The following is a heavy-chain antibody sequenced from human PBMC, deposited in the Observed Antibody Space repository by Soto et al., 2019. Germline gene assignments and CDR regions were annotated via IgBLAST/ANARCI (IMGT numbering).Heavy chain of an antibody. CDR1: GYTFTSYG. CDR2: ISAYNGNT. J-gene: IGHJ6*03. V-gene: IGHV1-18*01. CDR3: GVFSCGSGGRGYICYMDV. Sequence: ASVKVSCKASGYTFTSYGISWVRQAPGQGLEWMGWISAYNGNTKYAQKLQGRVTMTTDTSTSTAYMELRSLRSDDTAVYYCGVFSCGSGGRGYICYMDVWGKGTTVTVSS. D-gene: IGHD2-15*01.